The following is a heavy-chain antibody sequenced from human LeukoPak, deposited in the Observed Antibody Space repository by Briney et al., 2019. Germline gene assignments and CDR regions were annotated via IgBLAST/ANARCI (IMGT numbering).Heavy chain of an antibody. CDR2: ISAYNGNT. D-gene: IGHD2/OR15-2a*01. Sequence: ASVKVSCKASGYTFTSYGISWVRQAPGQGLEWMGWISAYNGNTNYAQKLQGRVTMTTDTSTSTAYMELRSLRSDDTAVYYCARSQVTAFYTKNWFDPWGQGTLVTVSS. CDR3: ARSQVTAFYTKNWFDP. J-gene: IGHJ5*02. CDR1: GYTFTSYG. V-gene: IGHV1-18*01.